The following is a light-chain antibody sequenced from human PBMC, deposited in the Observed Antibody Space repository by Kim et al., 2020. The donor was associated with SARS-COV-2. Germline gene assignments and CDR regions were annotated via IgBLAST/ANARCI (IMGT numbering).Light chain of an antibody. Sequence: SSELTQDPAVSVALGQTVRITCQGDSLRSYYASWYQQKPGKAPVLVIYGKNNRPSGIPDRFSGSSSGNTASLTITGAQAEDEADYYCNSRDNSGNHLVFG. CDR3: NSRDNSGNHLV. V-gene: IGLV3-19*01. J-gene: IGLJ2*01. CDR1: SLRSYY. CDR2: GKN.